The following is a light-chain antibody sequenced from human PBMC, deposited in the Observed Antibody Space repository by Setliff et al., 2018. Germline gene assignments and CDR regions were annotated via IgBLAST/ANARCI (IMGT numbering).Light chain of an antibody. J-gene: IGLJ1*01. V-gene: IGLV2-14*03. CDR3: SSYTSSSTPYV. CDR2: DVS. Sequence: QSALTQPASVSGSPGQSITISCTGTSSDVGLFNHVSWYQQHPDKAPKLIIFDVSKRPSGLSYRFSGSKSGNTASLTISGLQAEDEADYYCSSYTSSSTPYVFGTGTKVTVL. CDR1: SSDVGLFNH.